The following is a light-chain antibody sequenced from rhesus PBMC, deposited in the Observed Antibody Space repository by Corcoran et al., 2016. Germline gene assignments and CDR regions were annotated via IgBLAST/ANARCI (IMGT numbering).Light chain of an antibody. CDR1: QGISSW. CDR3: QQYNSAPLT. V-gene: IGKV1-21*01. CDR2: KAS. J-gene: IGKJ4*01. Sequence: DIQMTQSPSSLSASVGDKVTINCRASQGISSWLAWSQQKPGKAPKLLIYKASSLQSGVPSRFSGSGSGTDFTLTISSLQPEDFATYFCQQYNSAPLTFGGGTKMEI.